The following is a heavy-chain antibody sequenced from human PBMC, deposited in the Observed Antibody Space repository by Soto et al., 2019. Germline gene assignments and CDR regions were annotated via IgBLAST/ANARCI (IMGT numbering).Heavy chain of an antibody. CDR2: INPSTGST. D-gene: IGHD1-26*01. J-gene: IGHJ4*02. Sequence: ASVKVSCKASGYTFTSYYIHWVRQAPGQGLEWVGVINPSTGSTRYAEKFQGRVTMTRDTSTSTVNMELRSLRSEDTAVYYCARSEWELSSFDYWGQVTLVTV. CDR1: GYTFTSYY. V-gene: IGHV1-46*01. CDR3: ARSEWELSSFDY.